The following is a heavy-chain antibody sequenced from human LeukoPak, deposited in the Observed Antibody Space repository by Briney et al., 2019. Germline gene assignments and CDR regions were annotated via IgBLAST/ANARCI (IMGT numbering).Heavy chain of an antibody. D-gene: IGHD1-7*01. CDR3: ARRQSGTTPRLDP. Sequence: PSETLSLTCSVSGGSIRSSDSFWTWIRQAPGKGLEWIGSAYYSGSTYYNPSLKSRVTISVDTSKKYFSLNLNSVTAADTAVYYCARRQSGTTPRLDPWGQGTLVTVSS. V-gene: IGHV4-39*02. CDR2: AYYSGST. J-gene: IGHJ5*02. CDR1: GGSIRSSDSF.